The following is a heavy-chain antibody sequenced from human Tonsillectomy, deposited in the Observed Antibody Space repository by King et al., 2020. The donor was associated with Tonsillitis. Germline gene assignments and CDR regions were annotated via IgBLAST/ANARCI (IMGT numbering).Heavy chain of an antibody. CDR2: INHGGNT. Sequence: LQLQESGSGLVKPSQTLSLNCAVSGDSISSEAYSWSWIRQPPGRGLEWIGYINHGGNTYYNPSLKSRVTISVDRSKNQFSLKVSSVTAADTAVYYCARDRAASLDVWGKGTTVIVSS. CDR3: ARDRAASLDV. D-gene: IGHD3-10*01. J-gene: IGHJ6*04. V-gene: IGHV4-30-2*01. CDR1: GDSISSEAYS.